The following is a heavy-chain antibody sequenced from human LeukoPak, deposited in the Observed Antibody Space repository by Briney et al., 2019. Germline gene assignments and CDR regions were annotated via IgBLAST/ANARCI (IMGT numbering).Heavy chain of an antibody. CDR3: ARRVTMVRDNYYYYMDV. Sequence: SETLSLTCAVYGGSFSGYYWSWIRQPPGKGLEWIGEINHSGSTNYNPSLKSRVTISVDTSKNQFSLKLSSVTAADTAVYYCARRVTMVRDNYYYYMDVWGKGTTVTISS. CDR2: INHSGST. V-gene: IGHV4-34*01. CDR1: GGSFSGYY. D-gene: IGHD3-10*01. J-gene: IGHJ6*03.